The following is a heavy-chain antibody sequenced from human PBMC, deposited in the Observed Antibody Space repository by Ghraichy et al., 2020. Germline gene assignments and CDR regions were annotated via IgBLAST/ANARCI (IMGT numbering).Heavy chain of an antibody. CDR1: GFTFSDYY. D-gene: IGHD5-12*01. Sequence: GESLNISCAASGFTFSDYYMNWIRQAPGKGLEWVSYISSSGSTIYYAESVKGRFTISRDNAKNSLYLQMNSLRAEDTAVYYCASPLATIEYWGQGTLVTVSS. CDR2: ISSSGSTI. CDR3: ASPLATIEY. J-gene: IGHJ4*02. V-gene: IGHV3-11*01.